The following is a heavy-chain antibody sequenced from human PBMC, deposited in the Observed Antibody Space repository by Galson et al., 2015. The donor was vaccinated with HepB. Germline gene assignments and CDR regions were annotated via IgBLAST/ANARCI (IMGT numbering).Heavy chain of an antibody. CDR3: TTIYKSGTLRY. V-gene: IGHV3-15*01. D-gene: IGHD3-3*01. CDR1: GFTFSNAW. CDR2: IKSKTDGGTT. J-gene: IGHJ4*02. Sequence: LRLSCAASGFTFSNAWMSWVRQAPGKGLEWVGRIKSKTDGGTTDYAAPVKGRFTISRDDSKNTLYLQMNSLKTEDTALYYCTTIYKSGTLRYWGQGTLVTVSS.